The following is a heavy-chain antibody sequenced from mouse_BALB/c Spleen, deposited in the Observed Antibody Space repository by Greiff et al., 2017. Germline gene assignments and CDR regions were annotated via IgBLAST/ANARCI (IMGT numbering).Heavy chain of an antibody. D-gene: IGHD1-1*01. CDR1: GYTFTSYW. CDR2: IYPSDSYT. CDR3: TRLGTTVVATNYYAMDY. J-gene: IGHJ4*01. V-gene: IGHV1-69*02. Sequence: VQLQQPGAELVRPGASVNLSCKASGYTFTSYWINWVKQRPGQGLEWIGNIYPSDSYTNYNQQFKDKATLTVDKSSSTAYMQLSSPTSVDSAVYYCTRLGTTVVATNYYAMDYWGQGTSVTVSS.